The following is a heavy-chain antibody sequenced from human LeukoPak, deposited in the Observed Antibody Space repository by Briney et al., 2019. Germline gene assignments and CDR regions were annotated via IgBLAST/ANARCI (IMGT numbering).Heavy chain of an antibody. V-gene: IGHV3-74*01. D-gene: IGHD2-2*01. CDR2: INSDGSST. J-gene: IGHJ6*04. CDR3: ARDRNIVVVPAALPSSYYGMDV. CDR1: GFTFSSYW. Sequence: PGGSLRLSCAASGFTFSSYWMHWVRHAPGKGLVWVSRINSDGSSTIYADSVKGRFTISRDNAKNTLYLQMNSLRAEDTAVYYCARDRNIVVVPAALPSSYYGMDVWGKGTTVTVSS.